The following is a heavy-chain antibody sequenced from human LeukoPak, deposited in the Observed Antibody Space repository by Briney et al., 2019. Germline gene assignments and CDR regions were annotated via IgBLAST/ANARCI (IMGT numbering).Heavy chain of an antibody. CDR3: ARADCSGGSCPFDY. CDR2: IYYSGST. V-gene: IGHV4-30-4*01. Sequence: SSETLSLTCTVSGGSISSGDYYWSWIRQPPGKGLEWIGYIYYSGSTYYNPSLKSRVTISVDTSKNQFSLKLSSVTAADTAVYYCARADCSGGSCPFDYWGQGTLVTVSS. J-gene: IGHJ4*02. D-gene: IGHD2-15*01. CDR1: GGSISSGDYY.